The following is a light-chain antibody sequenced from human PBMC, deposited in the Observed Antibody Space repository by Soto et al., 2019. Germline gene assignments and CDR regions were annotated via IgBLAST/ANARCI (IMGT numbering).Light chain of an antibody. J-gene: IGLJ2*01. CDR1: NIGSKS. CDR2: YDS. V-gene: IGLV3-21*04. Sequence: SYELTQPPSVSVAPGKTARITCGGNNIGSKSVQWYQQKAGQAPILAMYYDSDRPSGIPERFSGSNSGNTATLTISTVEAGDEADYYCQVWDISSNHVVFGGGTKLTVL. CDR3: QVWDISSNHVV.